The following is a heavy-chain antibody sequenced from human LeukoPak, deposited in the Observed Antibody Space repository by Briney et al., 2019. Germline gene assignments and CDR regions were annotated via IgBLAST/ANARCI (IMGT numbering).Heavy chain of an antibody. CDR1: GYTFTSYY. CDR3: ARSMDRYSGSYSYWYFDL. V-gene: IGHV1-46*03. CDR2: INPSGGST. Sequence: ASVKVSCKASGYTFTSYYMHWVRQAPGQGLEWMGIINPSGGSTSYAQEFQGRVTMTRDTSTSTVYMELSSLRSEDTAVYYCARSMDRYSGSYSYWYFDLWGRGTLVTVSS. J-gene: IGHJ2*01. D-gene: IGHD1-26*01.